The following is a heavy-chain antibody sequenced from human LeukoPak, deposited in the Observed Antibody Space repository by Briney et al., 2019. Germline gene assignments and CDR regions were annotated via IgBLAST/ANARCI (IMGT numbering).Heavy chain of an antibody. J-gene: IGHJ3*02. CDR2: INPSGGST. V-gene: IGHV1-46*01. CDR1: GYTFTSYY. D-gene: IGHD6-13*01. CDR3: ARGLSGTAAGTGAFDI. Sequence: GASVKVSCKASGYTFTSYYLHWVRQAPGQGLEWMGIINPSGGSTSYAQKFQGRVTMTRDTSTSTVYMELSSLRSEDTAVYYCARGLSGTAAGTGAFDIWGQGTMVTVSS.